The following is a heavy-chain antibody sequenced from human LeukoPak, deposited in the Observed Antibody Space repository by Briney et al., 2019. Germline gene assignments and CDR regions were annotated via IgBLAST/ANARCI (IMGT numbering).Heavy chain of an antibody. J-gene: IGHJ4*02. CDR1: GGSIDSYY. D-gene: IGHD6-13*01. Sequence: TSETLSLPCTVSGGSIDSYYWSWIRQPPGKGLEWIGYIYYSGSTNYNPSLKSRVTISVDTSKNQFSLNLFSVTAADTAVYYCARGRIAAAGAFEYWGQGTLVTVSS. CDR3: ARGRIAAAGAFEY. CDR2: IYYSGST. V-gene: IGHV4-59*01.